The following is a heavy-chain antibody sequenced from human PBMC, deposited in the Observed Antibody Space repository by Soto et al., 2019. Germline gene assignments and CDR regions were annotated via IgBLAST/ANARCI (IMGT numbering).Heavy chain of an antibody. Sequence: QVQLLQSGAEVKKPGASVKVSCKASGYTFTSYEINWVRQATGQGLEYLGWMNPDSGKTAYVQKFQGRVTMTLDTSISTAYMELSSLRSEYTAVYFCARGIKYGAYSRWFDPWGQGTLVTVSS. CDR1: GYTFTSYE. V-gene: IGHV1-8*01. CDR3: ARGIKYGAYSRWFDP. CDR2: MNPDSGKT. D-gene: IGHD4-17*01. J-gene: IGHJ5*02.